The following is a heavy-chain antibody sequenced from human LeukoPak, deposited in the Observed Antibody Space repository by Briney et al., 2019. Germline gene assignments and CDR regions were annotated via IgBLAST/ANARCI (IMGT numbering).Heavy chain of an antibody. V-gene: IGHV3-30*18. CDR1: GFTFSSYG. D-gene: IGHD5-24*01. J-gene: IGHJ4*02. Sequence: GGSLRLSCAASGFTFSSYGMHWVRQAPGKGLEWVAVISYDGSNKYYADSVKGRFTISRDNSKNTLYLQMNSLRAEGTAVYYCAKDLGDGYNPDYWGQGTLVTVSS. CDR3: AKDLGDGYNPDY. CDR2: ISYDGSNK.